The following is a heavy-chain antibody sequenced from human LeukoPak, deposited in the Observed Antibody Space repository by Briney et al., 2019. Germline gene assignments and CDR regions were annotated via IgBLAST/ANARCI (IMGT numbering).Heavy chain of an antibody. J-gene: IGHJ6*02. CDR2: ISYDGSNK. CDR3: ARAPSGYFDWLLSRNYYYGMDV. Sequence: GGSLRLSCAASGFTFSSYAMHWVRQAPGKGLEWVAVISYDGSNKYYADSVKGRFTISRDNSKNTLYLQMNSLRAEDTAVYHCARAPSGYFDWLLSRNYYYGMDVWGQGTTVTVSS. V-gene: IGHV3-30*04. D-gene: IGHD3-9*01. CDR1: GFTFSSYA.